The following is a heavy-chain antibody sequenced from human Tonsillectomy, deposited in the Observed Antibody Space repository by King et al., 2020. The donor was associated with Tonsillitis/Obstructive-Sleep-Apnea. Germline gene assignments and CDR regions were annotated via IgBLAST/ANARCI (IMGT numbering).Heavy chain of an antibody. CDR1: GYTFTSYA. D-gene: IGHD2-2*03. V-gene: IGHV1-3*01. CDR2: INAGNGNT. Sequence: QDQLVQSGAEVKKPGASVKVSCKASGYTFTSYAMHWVRQAPGQRLEWMGWINAGNGNTKYSQKFQGRVTITRDTSASTAYMELSSLRSEDTAVYYCAGAGYCSSTSCNPYYYYYMDVWGKGTTVTVSS. J-gene: IGHJ6*03. CDR3: AGAGYCSSTSCNPYYYYYMDV.